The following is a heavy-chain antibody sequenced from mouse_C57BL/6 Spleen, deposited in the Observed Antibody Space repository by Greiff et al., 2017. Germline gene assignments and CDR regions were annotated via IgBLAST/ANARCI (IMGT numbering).Heavy chain of an antibody. D-gene: IGHD2-3*01. CDR3: ARRGLVITGEDD. V-gene: IGHV1-80*01. CDR1: GYAFSSYW. CDR2: IYPGDGDT. Sequence: VQLQQSGAELVKPGASVKISCKASGYAFSSYWMNWVKQRPGKGLEWIGQIYPGDGDTNYNGKFKGKATLTADKSSSTAYMQLSSLTSEDSAVYFCARRGLVITGEDDWGQGTTLTVSS. J-gene: IGHJ2*01.